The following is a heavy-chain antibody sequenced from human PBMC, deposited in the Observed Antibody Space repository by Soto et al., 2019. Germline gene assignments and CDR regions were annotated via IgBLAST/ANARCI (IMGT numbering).Heavy chain of an antibody. D-gene: IGHD6-19*01. V-gene: IGHV4-4*02. J-gene: IGHJ4*02. Sequence: QVHLQESGPGLVKPSGTLSLTCAVSGGSITTNWWSWVRQPPGKGLEWIGEIYHSWTTNYNPSLRGRVTISVDKSNSQFSLNLNSVTAADSAIDYCARHIAVPRTRGFAYCGQGNLVTVSS. CDR1: GGSITTNW. CDR2: IYHSWTT. CDR3: ARHIAVPRTRGFAY.